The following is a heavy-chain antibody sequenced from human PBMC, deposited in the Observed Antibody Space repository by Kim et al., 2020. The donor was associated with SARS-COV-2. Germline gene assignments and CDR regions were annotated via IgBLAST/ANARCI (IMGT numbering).Heavy chain of an antibody. CDR3: AGVVRPRSAPCEF. Sequence: YAGSVKGRFTISRDNSESTLYLQMNSLRAEDTAMYYCAGVVRPRSAPCEFWGQGTLVTVSS. J-gene: IGHJ3*01. D-gene: IGHD3-10*02. V-gene: IGHV3-33*01.